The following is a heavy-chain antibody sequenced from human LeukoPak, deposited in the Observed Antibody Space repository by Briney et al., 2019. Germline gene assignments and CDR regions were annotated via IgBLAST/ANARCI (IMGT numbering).Heavy chain of an antibody. Sequence: GGSLRLSCAASGFTFSSYAMSWVRQAPGKGLEWVSAISGSGGSTYYADSVKGRFSISRDNSKSTLYLQMNSLRAEDTAVYYCAKGRSMIVATTVAYWGQGTLVTASS. CDR1: GFTFSSYA. CDR3: AKGRSMIVATTVAY. J-gene: IGHJ4*02. V-gene: IGHV3-23*01. CDR2: ISGSGGST. D-gene: IGHD3-22*01.